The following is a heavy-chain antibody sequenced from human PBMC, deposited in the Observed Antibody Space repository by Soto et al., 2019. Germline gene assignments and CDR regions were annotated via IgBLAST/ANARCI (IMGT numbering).Heavy chain of an antibody. V-gene: IGHV4-59*01. CDR1: GGSFTSYF. J-gene: IGHJ4*02. Sequence: SETLSLTCTVSGGSFTSYFWSWIRQPPGRGLEWIGYIYYSGGTHYNPSFKSRVTISVDPSENRFSLKLSSVTAADTAVYYCARDFYAPGAYRMLDYWGQGMQVTVSS. CDR3: ARDFYAPGAYRMLDY. CDR2: IYYSGGT. D-gene: IGHD3-10*01.